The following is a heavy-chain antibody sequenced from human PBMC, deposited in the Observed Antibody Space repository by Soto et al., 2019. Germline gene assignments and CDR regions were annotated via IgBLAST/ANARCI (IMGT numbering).Heavy chain of an antibody. CDR2: IYPGDSDT. J-gene: IGHJ6*02. V-gene: IGHV5-51*01. CDR1: GYSFTSYW. D-gene: IGHD6-13*01. CDR3: ARHLHSGYSSSWYYYYGMDV. Sequence: GESLKISCKGSGYSFTSYWIGWVRQMPGKGLEWMGIIYPGDSDTRYSPSFQGQVTISADKSISPAYLQWSSLKASDTAMYYCARHLHSGYSSSWYYYYGMDVWGQGTTVTVSS.